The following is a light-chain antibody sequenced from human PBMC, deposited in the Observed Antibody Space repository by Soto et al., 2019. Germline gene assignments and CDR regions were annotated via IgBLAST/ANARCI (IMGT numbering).Light chain of an antibody. V-gene: IGKV3-11*01. J-gene: IGKJ1*01. CDR1: QSVSSY. CDR2: DAS. CDR3: QHHSNAPPWT. Sequence: EIVLTQSPATLSLSPGERAALSCRASQSVSSYLAWYQQKPGQAPRLLIYDASNRATGIPARFSGSGSGTDFTLTISSLEPEDFAVYYCQHHSNAPPWTCGQGTTVEIK.